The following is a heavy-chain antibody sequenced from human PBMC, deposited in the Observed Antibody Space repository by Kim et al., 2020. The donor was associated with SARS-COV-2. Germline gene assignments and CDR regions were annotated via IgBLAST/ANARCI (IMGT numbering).Heavy chain of an antibody. CDR1: GGSISSYY. V-gene: IGHV4-59*13. Sequence: SETLSLTCTVSGGSISSYYWSWIRQPPGKGLEWIGYIYYSGSTNYNPSLKSRVTISVDTSKNQFSLKLSSVTAADTAVYYCARSRAGSNYNPLKYWFDPWGQGTLVTVSS. CDR3: ARSRAGSNYNPLKYWFDP. J-gene: IGHJ5*02. D-gene: IGHD4-4*01. CDR2: IYYSGST.